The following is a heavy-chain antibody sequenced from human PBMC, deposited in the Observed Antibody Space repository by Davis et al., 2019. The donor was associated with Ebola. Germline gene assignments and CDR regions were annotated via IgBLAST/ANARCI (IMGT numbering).Heavy chain of an antibody. V-gene: IGHV3-30*02. J-gene: IGHJ4*02. CDR3: AKVGI. CDR2: IGYDGSNK. Sequence: GESLKISCAASGFTFTTYGVHWVRQAPGKGLEWVTLIGYDGSNKQYVDSVKDRFTISRDNSKNTLYLQMNSLRAEDTAVYYCAKVGIWGQGTLVTVSS. CDR1: GFTFTTYG. D-gene: IGHD7-27*01.